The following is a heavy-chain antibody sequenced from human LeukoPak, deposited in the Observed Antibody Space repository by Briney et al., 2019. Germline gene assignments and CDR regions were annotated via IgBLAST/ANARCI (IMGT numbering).Heavy chain of an antibody. D-gene: IGHD3-22*01. J-gene: IGHJ4*02. Sequence: SETLSLTCTVSGGSISSYYWSWIRQPPGKGLEWIGYIYYSGSTNYNPSLQSRVTMSVDTSKNQFSLKLTSVTAADTAVYYCARTTLYYLNYFDYWGQGTLVTVSS. V-gene: IGHV4-59*12. CDR3: ARTTLYYLNYFDY. CDR1: GGSISSYY. CDR2: IYYSGST.